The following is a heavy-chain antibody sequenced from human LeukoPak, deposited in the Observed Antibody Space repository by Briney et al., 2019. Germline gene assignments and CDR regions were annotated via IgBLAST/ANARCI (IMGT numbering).Heavy chain of an antibody. CDR3: ARELYYYGSDHFDY. CDR1: GGSISSYY. V-gene: IGHV4-59*12. D-gene: IGHD3-10*01. CDR2: IYYSGST. J-gene: IGHJ4*02. Sequence: SETLSLTCTVSGGSISSYYWSWIRQPPGKGLEWIGYIYYSGSTNYNPSLKSRVTISVDTSKNQSSLKLSSVTAADTAVYYCARELYYYGSDHFDYWGQGTLVTVSS.